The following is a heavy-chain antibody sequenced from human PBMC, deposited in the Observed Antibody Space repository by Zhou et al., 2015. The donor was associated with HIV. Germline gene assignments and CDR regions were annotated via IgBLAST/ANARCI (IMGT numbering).Heavy chain of an antibody. CDR2: IWYDGSNT. CDR1: GFTFSSYG. Sequence: QVQLVESGGGVVQPGRSLRLSCAASGFTFSSYGMHWVRQAPGKGLEWVAIIWYDGSNTYYADSVKGRFTISRDNSKNTMYLQMNSLRAEDTAVYYCTREGWFEHGMDVWGQGTMVTVSS. V-gene: IGHV3-33*08. CDR3: TREGWFEHGMDV. J-gene: IGHJ6*02. D-gene: IGHD3-10*01.